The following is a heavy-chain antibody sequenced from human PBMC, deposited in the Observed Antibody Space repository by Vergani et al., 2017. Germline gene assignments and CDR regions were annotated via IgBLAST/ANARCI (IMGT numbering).Heavy chain of an antibody. CDR1: GGSISSGGYY. D-gene: IGHD6-13*01. V-gene: IGHV4-31*11. CDR3: ARDSVSREYYYMDV. Sequence: QLQLQESGSGLVKPSQTLSLTCAVSGGSISSGGYYWSWIRQHPGKGLEWIGYIYYSGSTYYNPSLKSRVTISVDTSKNQFSLKLSSVTAADTAVYYCARDSVSREYYYMDVWGKGTTVTVSS. CDR2: IYYSGST. J-gene: IGHJ6*03.